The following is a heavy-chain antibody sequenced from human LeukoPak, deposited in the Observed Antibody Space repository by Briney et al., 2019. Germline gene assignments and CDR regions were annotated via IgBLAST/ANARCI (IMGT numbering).Heavy chain of an antibody. J-gene: IGHJ4*02. Sequence: SVKVSCKASGGTFSSYAISWVRQAPGQGLEWMGGIILIFGTANYAQKFQGRVTITTDESTSTAYMELSSLRSEDTAVYYCARDRQSRSYYDSSGYQNFDYWGQGTLVTVSS. CDR1: GGTFSSYA. CDR3: ARDRQSRSYYDSSGYQNFDY. D-gene: IGHD3-22*01. V-gene: IGHV1-69*05. CDR2: IILIFGTA.